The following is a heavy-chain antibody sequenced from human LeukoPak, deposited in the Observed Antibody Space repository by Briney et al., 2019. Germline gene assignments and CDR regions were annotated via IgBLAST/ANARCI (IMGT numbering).Heavy chain of an antibody. J-gene: IGHJ4*02. V-gene: IGHV4-61*01. CDR3: ARIWEEDYFDY. D-gene: IGHD3-16*01. Sequence: RASETLSLTCTVSGGSVSSGSYYWSWIRQPPGKGREWIGYIYYTGSTNYNPSLKSRVTMSVDTSKNQFSLHLRSVTAADTAVYYCARIWEEDYFDYWGQGTLVRVSS. CDR1: GGSVSSGSYY. CDR2: IYYTGST.